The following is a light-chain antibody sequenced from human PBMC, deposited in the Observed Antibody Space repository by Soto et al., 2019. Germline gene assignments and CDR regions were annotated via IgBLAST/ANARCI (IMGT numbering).Light chain of an antibody. V-gene: IGLV2-8*01. CDR3: SSYAGSNTFVV. CDR2: EVS. J-gene: IGLJ2*01. CDR1: SRDVGGYNY. Sequence: QSALTQPPSASGSPGQSVTISCSGTSRDVGGYNYVSWYQQHPGKAPKLMIYEVSKRPSGVPDRFSGSKSGNTASLIVSGLQAEDEADYYCSSYAGSNTFVVFGGGTKLTVL.